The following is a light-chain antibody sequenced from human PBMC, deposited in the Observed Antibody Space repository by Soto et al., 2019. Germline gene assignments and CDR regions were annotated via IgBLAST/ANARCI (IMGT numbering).Light chain of an antibody. CDR3: QQYGRTLT. CDR2: GAS. V-gene: IGKV3-20*01. Sequence: GERATLSCRASQSVSSSYLAWYQQKPGQAPRLLIYGASSRATGIPDRFSGSGSGTDFTLTISRLEPEDFAVYYCQQYGRTLTFGQGTRLEIK. J-gene: IGKJ5*01. CDR1: QSVSSSY.